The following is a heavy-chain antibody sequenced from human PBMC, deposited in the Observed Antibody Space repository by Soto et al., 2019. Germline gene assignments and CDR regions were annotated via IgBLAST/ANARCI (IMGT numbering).Heavy chain of an antibody. CDR1: GFTFSSYA. D-gene: IGHD3-10*01. V-gene: IGHV3-23*01. CDR2: ISGSGGST. Sequence: GGSLRLSCAASGFTFSSYAMSWVSQAPGKGLEWVSAISGSGGSTYYADSVKGRFTISRDNSKNTLYLQMNSLRAEDTAVYYCAKDVRPPYYYGSGSFLPFDYWGQGTLVTVSS. CDR3: AKDVRPPYYYGSGSFLPFDY. J-gene: IGHJ4*02.